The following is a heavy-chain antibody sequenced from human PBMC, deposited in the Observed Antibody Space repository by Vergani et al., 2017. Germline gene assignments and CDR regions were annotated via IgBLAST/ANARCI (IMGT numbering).Heavy chain of an antibody. CDR3: ASDTHSGQRADR. Sequence: QVRLVQSGAEMKKPGASVKVSCKASGYTFTAYGISWVRQAPGQGLEWLGWITAYNGDPKYTRRLQDRITLTTDPSTATVYLELRSLRSDDTAVYYCASDTHSGQRADRWGQGILVTVTS. CDR2: ITAYNGDP. J-gene: IGHJ5*02. D-gene: IGHD6-19*01. V-gene: IGHV1-18*01. CDR1: GYTFTAYG.